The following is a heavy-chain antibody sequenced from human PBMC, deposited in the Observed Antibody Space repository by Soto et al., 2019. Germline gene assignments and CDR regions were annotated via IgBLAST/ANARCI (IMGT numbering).Heavy chain of an antibody. CDR3: ARDFVGVVSGEFDY. D-gene: IGHD2-2*01. CDR1: GYTFTSYA. V-gene: IGHV1-3*01. J-gene: IGHJ4*02. Sequence: GASVKVSCKASGYTFTSYAMHWVRQAPGQRLEWMGWINAGNGNTKYSQKFQGRVTITRDTSASTAYMELSSLRSEDTAVYYCARDFVGVVSGEFDYWGQGTLVTVSS. CDR2: INAGNGNT.